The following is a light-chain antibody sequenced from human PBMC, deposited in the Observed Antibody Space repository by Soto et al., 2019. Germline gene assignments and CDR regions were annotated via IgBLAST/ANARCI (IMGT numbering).Light chain of an antibody. CDR1: ESVFGY. V-gene: IGKV3-11*01. J-gene: IGKJ5*01. CDR2: DAS. Sequence: EVVSTQSPATLSLSPGERATLSCRASESVFGYLAWYQHKPGQAPRLLIYDASNRATGVPARFSGSGSGTDFTLTISSLEPEDFAVYYCQQRYRWPPITFGQGTRLAIK. CDR3: QQRYRWPPIT.